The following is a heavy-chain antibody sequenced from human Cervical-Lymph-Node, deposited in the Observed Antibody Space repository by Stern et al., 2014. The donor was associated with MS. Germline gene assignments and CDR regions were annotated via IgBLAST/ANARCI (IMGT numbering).Heavy chain of an antibody. CDR2: IIPLLART. J-gene: IGHJ3*01. V-gene: IGHV1-69*01. CDR1: GGTFRSSA. D-gene: IGHD4-17*01. CDR3: ATDASTTVTPSLWDAFDV. Sequence: QVQLVQSGAEVKRPGSSVKVSCRASGGTFRSSALTWVRQAPGHGPEWMGGIIPLLARTNYAQRFQGRVTITADESTSTAYMELSSLRFDDTAVYYCATDASTTVTPSLWDAFDVWGQGTMVTVSS.